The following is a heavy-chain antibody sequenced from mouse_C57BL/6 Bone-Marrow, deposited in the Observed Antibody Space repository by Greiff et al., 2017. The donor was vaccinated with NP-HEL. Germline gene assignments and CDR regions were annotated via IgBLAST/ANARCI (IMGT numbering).Heavy chain of an antibody. CDR3: ARRRWLLHFDY. J-gene: IGHJ2*01. V-gene: IGHV1-81*01. CDR1: GYTFTSYG. D-gene: IGHD2-3*01. CDR2: IYPRSGNT. Sequence: QVQLQQSGAELARPGASVKLSCKASGYTFTSYGISWVKQRTGQGLEWIGEIYPRSGNTYYNEKFKGKATLTADKTSSTAYMELRSLTSEDSAVYFCARRRWLLHFDYWGQGTTLTVSS.